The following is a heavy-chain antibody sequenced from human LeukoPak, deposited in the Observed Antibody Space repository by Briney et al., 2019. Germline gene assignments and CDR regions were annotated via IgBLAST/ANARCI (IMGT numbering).Heavy chain of an antibody. CDR3: ARVSCSGGSCYYPPEQKQQFDY. D-gene: IGHD2-15*01. V-gene: IGHV3-30-3*01. CDR2: LSYDGSNK. CDR1: GFTFSSYA. J-gene: IGHJ4*02. Sequence: GGSLRLSCAASGFTFSSYAMHWVRQVPGKGLEWVAVLSYDGSNKYYADSVKGRFTISRDNSKNTLYLQMNSLRAEDTAVYYCARVSCSGGSCYYPPEQKQQFDYWGQGTLVTVSS.